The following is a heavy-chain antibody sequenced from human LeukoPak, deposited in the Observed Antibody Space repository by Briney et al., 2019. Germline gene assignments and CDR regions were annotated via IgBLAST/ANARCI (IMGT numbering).Heavy chain of an antibody. D-gene: IGHD3-22*01. CDR1: GGSISSYY. J-gene: IGHJ4*02. CDR2: IYYSGST. Sequence: PSETLSLTCTVSGGSISSYYWSWIRQPPGNGLEWIGYIYYSGSTNYNPSPKSRVTISVDTSKNQFSLKLSSVTAADTAVYYCARDRYYDSSGYYYPHYFDYWGQGTLVTVSS. CDR3: ARDRYYDSSGYYYPHYFDY. V-gene: IGHV4-59*01.